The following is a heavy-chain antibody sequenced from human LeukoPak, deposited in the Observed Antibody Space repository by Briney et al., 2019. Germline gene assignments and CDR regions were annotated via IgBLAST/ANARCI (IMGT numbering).Heavy chain of an antibody. CDR1: TFTFSRYA. V-gene: IGHV3-21*01. D-gene: IGHD6-6*01. J-gene: IGHJ4*02. Sequence: GGSLRLSCAASTFTFSRYAMAWVRQAPGKGLEWVSSISSSSSYIYYADSVKGRFTISRDNAKNSLYLQMNSLRAEDTAVYYCARFYSSSPHFDYWGQGTLVTVSS. CDR2: ISSSSSYI. CDR3: ARFYSSSPHFDY.